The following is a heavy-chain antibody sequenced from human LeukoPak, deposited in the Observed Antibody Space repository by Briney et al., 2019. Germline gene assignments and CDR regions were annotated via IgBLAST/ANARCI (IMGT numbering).Heavy chain of an antibody. D-gene: IGHD1-26*01. CDR2: MSGSGGST. V-gene: IGHV3-23*01. CDR3: AKDLVSGGFYGPFGY. Sequence: PGGSLRLSCAASGFSFSSYAMSWVRQAPGKGLEWVSSMSGSGGSTYYADSVKGRLTISRDNSKNTLHLQMNSLRAEDTAIYYCAKDLVSGGFYGPFGYWGQGTPVTVSS. J-gene: IGHJ4*02. CDR1: GFSFSSYA.